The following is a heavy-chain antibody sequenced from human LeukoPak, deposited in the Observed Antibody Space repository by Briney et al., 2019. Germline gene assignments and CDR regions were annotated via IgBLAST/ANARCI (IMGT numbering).Heavy chain of an antibody. CDR3: AGNVAGTFDYFDY. CDR1: GFTVSSNY. V-gene: IGHV3-66*01. Sequence: GGSLRLSCAASGFTVSSNYMSWVRQAPGKGLEWASVIYSGGSTYYADSVKGRFTISRDNSKNTLYLQMNSLRAEDTAVYYCAGNVAGTFDYFDYWGQGTLVTVSS. J-gene: IGHJ4*02. D-gene: IGHD6-19*01. CDR2: IYSGGST.